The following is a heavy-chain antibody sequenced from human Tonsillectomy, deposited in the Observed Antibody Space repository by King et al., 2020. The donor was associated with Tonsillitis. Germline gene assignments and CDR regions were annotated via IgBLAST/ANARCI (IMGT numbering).Heavy chain of an antibody. Sequence: VQLQQWGAGLLKPSETLSLTCAVYGGSFSGYYWSWIRQPPGKGLEWIGEINHSGSTNYNPSLKSRVTISVDTPKNQFSLKLSSVTAADTAVYYCARKGQKYYYGSGSRYYFDYWGQGTLVTVSS. D-gene: IGHD3-10*01. J-gene: IGHJ4*02. V-gene: IGHV4-34*01. CDR3: ARKGQKYYYGSGSRYYFDY. CDR1: GGSFSGYY. CDR2: INHSGST.